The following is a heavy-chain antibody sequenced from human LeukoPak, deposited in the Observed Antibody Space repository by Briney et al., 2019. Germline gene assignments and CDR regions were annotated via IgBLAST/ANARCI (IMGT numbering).Heavy chain of an antibody. CDR1: GDSVSSNSAA. D-gene: IGHD2-2*01. V-gene: IGHV6-1*01. J-gene: IGHJ4*02. CDR2: TYYRSKWYN. CDR3: ARGVWDIVVVPAAMGRYYFDY. Sequence: SQTLSLTCAISGDSVSSNSAAWNWIRQSPSRGLEWLGRTYYRSKWYNDYAVSVKSRITINPNTSKNQFSLQLNSVPPEDTAVYYCARGVWDIVVVPAAMGRYYFDYWGQGTLVTVSS.